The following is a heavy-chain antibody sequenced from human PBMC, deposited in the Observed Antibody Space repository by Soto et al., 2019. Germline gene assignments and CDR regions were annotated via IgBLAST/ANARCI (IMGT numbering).Heavy chain of an antibody. V-gene: IGHV3-11*06. Sequence: PGGSLRLSCAASGFTFSDYHMSWIRQAPGKGLEWVSYITSSSYTNYADSVKGRFTISRDNAKNSLYLQMNSLRAEDKAVYYCARGQEAVDVCGQGPTVTVSS. D-gene: IGHD6-25*01. CDR2: ITSSSYT. CDR1: GFTFSDYH. J-gene: IGHJ6*02. CDR3: ARGQEAVDV.